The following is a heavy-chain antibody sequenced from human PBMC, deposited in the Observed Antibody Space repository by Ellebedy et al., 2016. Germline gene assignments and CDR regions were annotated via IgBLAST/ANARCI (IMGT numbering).Heavy chain of an antibody. CDR1: GDSISSGGYY. J-gene: IGHJ1*01. D-gene: IGHD6-13*01. Sequence: SETLSLXXTVSGDSISSGGYYWSWIRQLPGKGLEWVGYVYHSGTTYYNPSLRSRATISIDTSKNQFYLTLSSLTAADTALYYCARGIAAAGASAAGGFKHWGQGTLVTVSS. V-gene: IGHV4-31*03. CDR3: ARGIAAAGASAAGGFKH. CDR2: VYHSGTT.